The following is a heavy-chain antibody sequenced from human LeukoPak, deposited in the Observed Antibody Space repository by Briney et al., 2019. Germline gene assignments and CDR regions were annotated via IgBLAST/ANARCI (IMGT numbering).Heavy chain of an antibody. CDR2: MNPNSGNT. Sequence: ASVKVSCKASGYTFTSYDINWVRQAHGQGLEWMGWMNPNSGNTGYAQKFQGRVTMTRNTSISTAYMELSSLRSEDTAVYYCARGNDYGDYFDYWGQGTLVTVSS. CDR1: GYTFTSYD. CDR3: ARGNDYGDYFDY. V-gene: IGHV1-8*01. D-gene: IGHD4-17*01. J-gene: IGHJ4*02.